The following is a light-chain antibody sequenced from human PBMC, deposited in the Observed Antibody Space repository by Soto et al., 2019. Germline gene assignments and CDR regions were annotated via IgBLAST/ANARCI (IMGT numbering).Light chain of an antibody. CDR1: QGISSY. J-gene: IGKJ1*01. V-gene: IGKV1-12*01. CDR3: QQAHSFPT. Sequence: DIQMTQSPSSVSASVGDIVTITCRAGQGISSYLAWYQQKPGEAPKLLIYAASSLQSGVPSRFSGSGSGADFTPTISSLQPEDSATYYCQQAHSFPTFGQGTKV. CDR2: AAS.